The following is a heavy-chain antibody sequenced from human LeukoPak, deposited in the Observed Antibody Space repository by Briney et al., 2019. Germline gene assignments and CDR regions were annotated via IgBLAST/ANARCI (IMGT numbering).Heavy chain of an antibody. CDR3: ARGGWNYYDSSGYGPWFDP. V-gene: IGHV3-30*03. CDR1: GFTFSSYG. CDR2: ISYDGSNK. D-gene: IGHD3-22*01. J-gene: IGHJ5*02. Sequence: GGSLRLSCAASGFTFSSYGMHWVRQTPGKGLEWVAVISYDGSNKYYADSVKGRFTISRDNSKNTLYLQMNSLRAEDTAVYYCARGGWNYYDSSGYGPWFDPWGQGTLVTVSS.